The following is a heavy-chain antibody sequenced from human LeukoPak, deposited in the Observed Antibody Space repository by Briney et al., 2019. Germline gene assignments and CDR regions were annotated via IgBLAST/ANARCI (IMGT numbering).Heavy chain of an antibody. CDR3: ARGSIVEWLSPFDY. CDR2: ISAYNGNT. D-gene: IGHD3-3*01. Sequence: ASVKVSCKASGYTFTSYGISWVRQAPGQGLEWMGWISAYNGNTNYAQKLQGRVTMTTDTSTSTAYMELRSLSSDDTAVYYWARGSIVEWLSPFDYWGQGTLVTVSS. CDR1: GYTFTSYG. J-gene: IGHJ4*02. V-gene: IGHV1-18*01.